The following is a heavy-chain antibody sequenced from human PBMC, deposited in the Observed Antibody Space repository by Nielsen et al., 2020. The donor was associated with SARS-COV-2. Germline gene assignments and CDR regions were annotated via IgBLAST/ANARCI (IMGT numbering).Heavy chain of an antibody. V-gene: IGHV3-73*01. CDR3: ARDPGYYHDRTAPRHS. CDR1: GFTFSGSA. D-gene: IGHD3-22*01. J-gene: IGHJ4*02. CDR2: IRSYANEYAT. Sequence: GESLKISCVASGFTFSGSAMHWVRQASGKGLEWLGRIRSYANEYATAYAASVKGRFTISRDNAENSLYLQMNSLRTEDTAVYYCARDPGYYHDRTAPRHSWGQGTLVTVSS.